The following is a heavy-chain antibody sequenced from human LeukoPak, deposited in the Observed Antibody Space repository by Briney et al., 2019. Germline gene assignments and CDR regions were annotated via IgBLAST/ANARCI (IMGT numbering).Heavy chain of an antibody. V-gene: IGHV3-30*18. J-gene: IGHJ6*04. CDR2: IPYDGSNK. CDR1: GFTFSSYG. CDR3: AKDPRVVWNDDYYYYGMDV. D-gene: IGHD1-1*01. Sequence: PGGSLRLSCAASGFTFSSYGMHWVRQAPGKGLEWVAVIPYDGSNKYYADSVKGRFTISRDNSKNTLYLQMNSLRAEDTAVYYCAKDPRVVWNDDYYYYGMDVWGKGTTVTVSS.